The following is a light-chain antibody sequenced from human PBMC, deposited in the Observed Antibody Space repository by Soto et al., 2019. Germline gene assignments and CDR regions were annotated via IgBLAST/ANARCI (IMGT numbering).Light chain of an antibody. CDR1: QSISTW. Sequence: DIQMTQSPSTLSASVGDRVTITCRASQSISTWLAWFQQKPGQPPNLLIYWASIRESGVPDRFSGSGSGTDFTLTISSLQAEDVAVYYCQQYYDTPFTFGPGTKVDIK. CDR2: WAS. V-gene: IGKV4-1*01. J-gene: IGKJ3*01. CDR3: QQYYDTPFT.